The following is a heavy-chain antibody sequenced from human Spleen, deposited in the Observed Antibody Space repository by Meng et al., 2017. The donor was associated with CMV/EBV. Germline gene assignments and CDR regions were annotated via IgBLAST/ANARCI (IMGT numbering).Heavy chain of an antibody. V-gene: IGHV3-66*02. J-gene: IGHJ2*01. CDR1: GFTVSSNY. CDR3: ARDKESGSYWYFDL. CDR2: IYSGGST. Sequence: ASGFTVSSNYMSWVRQAPGKGLEWVSVIYSGGSTYYADSVKGRFTISRDNSKNTLYLQMSSLRAEDTAVYYCARDKESGSYWYFDLWGRGTLVTVSS. D-gene: IGHD1-26*01.